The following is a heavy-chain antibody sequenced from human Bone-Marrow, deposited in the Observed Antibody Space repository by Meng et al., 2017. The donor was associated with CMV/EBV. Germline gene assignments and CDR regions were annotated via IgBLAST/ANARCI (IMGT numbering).Heavy chain of an antibody. V-gene: IGHV3-49*04. CDR1: GFTFGDYA. D-gene: IGHD5-12*01. J-gene: IGHJ6*02. Sequence: GESLKISCTASGFTFGDYAMSWVRQAPGRGLEWVGFIRSKAYGGTTEYAASVKGRFTISRDDSKSIAYLQMNSLKTEDTAVYYCTRDKSIEWLRLREPDQNYGMDVWGQGTTVTVSS. CDR3: TRDKSIEWLRLREPDQNYGMDV. CDR2: IRSKAYGGTT.